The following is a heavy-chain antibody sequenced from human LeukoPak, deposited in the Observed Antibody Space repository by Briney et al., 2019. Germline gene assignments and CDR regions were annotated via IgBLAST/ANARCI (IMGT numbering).Heavy chain of an antibody. CDR3: ARWSCSSTSCPSDY. V-gene: IGHV3-11*04. CDR2: ISSSGSTI. J-gene: IGHJ4*02. CDR1: GFTVSSNY. D-gene: IGHD2-2*01. Sequence: GGSLRLSCAASGFTVSSNYMSWVRQAPGKGLEWVSYISSSGSTIYYADSVKGRFTISRDNAKNSLYLQMNSLRAEDTAVYYCARWSCSSTSCPSDYWGQGTLVTVSS.